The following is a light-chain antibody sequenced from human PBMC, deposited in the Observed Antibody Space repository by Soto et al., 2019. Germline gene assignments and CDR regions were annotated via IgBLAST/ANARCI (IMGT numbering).Light chain of an antibody. Sequence: EIVLTQSPATLSLSPGERATLSCRASHSVNSYLAWYQQKPGQAPRLLIYDASNRPPGIPARFSGSGSGTDLTLTISTLEPEDVAIYYWQQSNSSPLTFGQGTKLEIK. CDR3: QQSNSSPLT. CDR2: DAS. CDR1: HSVNSY. V-gene: IGKV3-11*01. J-gene: IGKJ2*01.